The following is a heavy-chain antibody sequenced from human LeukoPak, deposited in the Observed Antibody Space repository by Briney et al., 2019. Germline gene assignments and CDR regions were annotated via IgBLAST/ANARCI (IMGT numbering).Heavy chain of an antibody. CDR2: INSDGSST. J-gene: IGHJ4*02. V-gene: IGHV3-74*01. CDR1: GFTFSSYW. CDR3: AKGYYYDSSGYYQYYFDY. Sequence: PGGSLRLSCAASGFTFSSYWMHWVRQAPGKGLVWVSRINSDGSSTSYADSVKGRFTISRDNAKNTLYLQMNSLRAEDTAVYYCAKGYYYDSSGYYQYYFDYWGQGTLVTVSS. D-gene: IGHD3-22*01.